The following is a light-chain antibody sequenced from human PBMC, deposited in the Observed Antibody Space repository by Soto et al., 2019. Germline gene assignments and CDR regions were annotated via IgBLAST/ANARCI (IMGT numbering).Light chain of an antibody. CDR1: QSLHSNF. J-gene: IGKJ3*01. Sequence: EIVLTQFPGTLSLSPGERATLSCRASQSLHSNFLVWYQQKPGQAPRLLISSASRRATGIPDRFSGSGSGTDFTLTISRLDPEDFALYYCHQSGISPLTFGPGTRVDVK. CDR2: SAS. CDR3: HQSGISPLT. V-gene: IGKV3-20*01.